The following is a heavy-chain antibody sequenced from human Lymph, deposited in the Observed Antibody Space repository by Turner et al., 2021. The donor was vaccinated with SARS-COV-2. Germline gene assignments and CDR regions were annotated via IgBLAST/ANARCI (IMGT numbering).Heavy chain of an antibody. V-gene: IGHV1-2*02. Sequence: QVLLVRSGAEVLKASVSVSFSCKASGYTFTGYNMHWVRQARGQGLECMGWINPNRSGTNNAKKFQSRVTMTRDTTISTAYMEQSRLRSDDTAVYDWARSRGVQSMVRGGDAFDYWGQGTLVPVSS. J-gene: IGHJ4*02. CDR1: GYTFTGYN. CDR3: ARSRGVQSMVRGGDAFDY. CDR2: INPNRSGT. D-gene: IGHD3-10*01.